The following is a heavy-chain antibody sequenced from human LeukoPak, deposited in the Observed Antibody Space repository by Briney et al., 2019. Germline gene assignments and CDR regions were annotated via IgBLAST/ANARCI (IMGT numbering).Heavy chain of an antibody. CDR2: ISYDGSNK. V-gene: IGHV3-30-3*01. CDR1: GFTFSSYA. CDR3: ARSPSYYYYGMDV. J-gene: IGHJ6*02. Sequence: PGGSLRLSCAASGFTFSSYAMHWVRQAPGKGLEWVAVISYDGSNKYYADSVKGRFTITRDNSKNTLYLQMNSLRAEDTAVYYCARSPSYYYYGMDVWGQGTTVTVSS.